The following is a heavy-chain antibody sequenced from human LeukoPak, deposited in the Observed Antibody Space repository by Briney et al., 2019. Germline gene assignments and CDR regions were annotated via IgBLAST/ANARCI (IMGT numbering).Heavy chain of an antibody. CDR2: IDNDETLR. J-gene: IGHJ6*02. D-gene: IGHD1-1*01. CDR1: GHTFCNYW. V-gene: IGHV3-74*01. Sequence: GGSLSLSCSPSGHTFCNYWMHWARQAPGKGLVCVARIDNDETLRNYADSVKGRFTIVSDNAKNTLYLQMNGLRVEDTAVYYCIRGSNAWNGMDVWGQGTTVTVSS. CDR3: IRGSNAWNGMDV.